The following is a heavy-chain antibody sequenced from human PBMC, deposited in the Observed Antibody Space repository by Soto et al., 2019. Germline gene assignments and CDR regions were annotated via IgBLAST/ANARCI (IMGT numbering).Heavy chain of an antibody. CDR2: IYWDDDK. CDR1: GFSLSTSGVG. V-gene: IGHV2-5*02. J-gene: IGHJ5*02. CDR3: APPWGYGSGNWFDP. Sequence: QITLKESGPTLVKPTQTLTLTCTFSGFSLSTSGVGVGWIRQPPGKALEWLALIYWDDDKRYSPSLQSRLTITKDTSKNQVLLKMTDMDPVDTATYYCAPPWGYGSGNWFDPWGQGTLVTVSS. D-gene: IGHD3-10*01.